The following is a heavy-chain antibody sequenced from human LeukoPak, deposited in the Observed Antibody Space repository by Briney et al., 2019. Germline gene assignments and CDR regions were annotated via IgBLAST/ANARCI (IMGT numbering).Heavy chain of an antibody. CDR1: GFTFSSYG. V-gene: IGHV3-30*03. J-gene: IGHJ4*02. CDR2: ISYDGSEK. CDR3: AREGNSGYYPY. Sequence: GGSLRLSCAASGFTFSSYGMHWVRQAPGKGLEWVAVISYDGSEKHYADPVKGRFTISRDNSKNTLYLQMSSLRAEDTAMYYCAREGNSGYYPYWGQGILVTVSS. D-gene: IGHD3-22*01.